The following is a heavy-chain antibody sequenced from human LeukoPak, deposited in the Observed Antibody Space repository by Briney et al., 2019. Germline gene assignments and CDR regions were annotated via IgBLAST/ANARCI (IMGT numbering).Heavy chain of an antibody. CDR1: GFTFSNYA. Sequence: GGSLRLSCAASGFTFSNYAMSWVRLAPGKGLEWVSAISGSGVTTYHVDSVKGRFTISRDSSKNTLYLQMNSLRAEDTAVYYCAKAKVGATNYALDVWGQGTMVTVSS. J-gene: IGHJ3*01. CDR2: ISGSGVTT. CDR3: AKAKVGATNYALDV. V-gene: IGHV3-23*01. D-gene: IGHD1-26*01.